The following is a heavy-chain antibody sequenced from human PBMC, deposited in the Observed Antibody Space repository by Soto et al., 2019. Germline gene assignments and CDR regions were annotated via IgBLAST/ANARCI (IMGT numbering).Heavy chain of an antibody. CDR1: GFTFSSYD. V-gene: IGHV3-13*01. CDR3: ARELWFGELEYYYYMDV. J-gene: IGHJ6*03. D-gene: IGHD3-10*01. CDR2: IGTAGDT. Sequence: PGGSLRLSCAASGFTFSSYDMHWVRQATGKGLEWVSAIGTAGDTYYPGSVKGRFTISRENAKNSLYLQMNSLRAEDTAVYYCARELWFGELEYYYYMDVWGKGTTVTVSS.